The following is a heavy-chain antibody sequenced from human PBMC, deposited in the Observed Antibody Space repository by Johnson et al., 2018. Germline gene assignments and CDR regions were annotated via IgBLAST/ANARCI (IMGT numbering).Heavy chain of an antibody. V-gene: IGHV4-30-4*01. J-gene: IGHJ4*02. CDR3: ARDRGDYGSGKFDY. D-gene: IGHD3-10*01. CDR1: GGSISSGDYY. CDR2: IYHGGGP. Sequence: QVQLQESGPGLVKXSQTXSLXCTVSGGSISSGDYYWSWIRQPPGKGLEWIGYIYHGGGPYYNPSLKSRLSMALDTSKNQFSVELSSVTAADTAVYYCARDRGDYGSGKFDYWGQGTLVTVSS.